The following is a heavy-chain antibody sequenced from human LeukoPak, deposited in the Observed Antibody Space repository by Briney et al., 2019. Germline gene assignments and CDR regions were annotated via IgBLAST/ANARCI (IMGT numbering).Heavy chain of an antibody. V-gene: IGHV4-59*08. CDR1: GGSISRYY. D-gene: IGHD1-1*01. CDR3: ARRGTLNDYGMDV. Sequence: SETLSLTCTVSGGSISRYYWSWIRQPPGKGLEWIGYISYSGSTNYNPSPKSRVTISIDTSKNQFSLKLSSVTAADTAVYYCARRGTLNDYGMDVWGPGTTVTVSS. CDR2: ISYSGST. J-gene: IGHJ6*02.